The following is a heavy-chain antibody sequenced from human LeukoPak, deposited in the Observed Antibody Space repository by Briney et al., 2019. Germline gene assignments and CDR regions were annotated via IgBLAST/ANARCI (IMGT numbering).Heavy chain of an antibody. CDR3: ARLRWPRGGRSSFDY. CDR2: VNPDDSDT. Sequence: GESLKISCKGSGYSFTSHWIGWVRQMPGKGLEWMGIVNPDDSDTIYSPSFQGQVTISADESITTAYLQWSSLRASDTAMYYCARLRWPRGGRSSFDYWGQGALVTVSS. V-gene: IGHV5-51*01. CDR1: GYSFTSHW. D-gene: IGHD3-10*01. J-gene: IGHJ4*02.